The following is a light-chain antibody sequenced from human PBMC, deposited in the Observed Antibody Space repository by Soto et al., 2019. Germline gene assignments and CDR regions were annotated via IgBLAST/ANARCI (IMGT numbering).Light chain of an antibody. V-gene: IGKV1-5*03. CDR1: QSISSW. Sequence: DIQMTQSPSTLSASVGDRVTITCRASQSISSWLAWYQQKPGKAPTLLIYKASGLESGVPSRFSGSGSGTEFTLTITSLQPDDFATYYCQQYSSYWTFGQGTKVEV. J-gene: IGKJ1*01. CDR3: QQYSSYWT. CDR2: KAS.